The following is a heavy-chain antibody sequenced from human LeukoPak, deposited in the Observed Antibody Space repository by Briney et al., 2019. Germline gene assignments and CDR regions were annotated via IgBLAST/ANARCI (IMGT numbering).Heavy chain of an antibody. J-gene: IGHJ5*02. V-gene: IGHV4-39*07. CDR3: ARGGKELANWFDP. CDR1: GGSISSSSYY. Sequence: SETLSLTCTVSGGSISSSSYYWGWIRQPPGKGLEWIGSIYYSGSTYYNPSLKSRVTISVDTSKNQFSLKLSSVTAADTAVYYCARGGKELANWFDPWGQGTLVTVSS. CDR2: IYYSGST. D-gene: IGHD1-26*01.